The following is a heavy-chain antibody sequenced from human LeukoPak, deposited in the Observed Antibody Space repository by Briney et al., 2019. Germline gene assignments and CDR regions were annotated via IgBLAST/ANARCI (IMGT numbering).Heavy chain of an antibody. CDR2: IIPIFGTA. CDR1: GGTFSSYA. J-gene: IGHJ4*02. Sequence: SVKVSCKASGGTFSSYAISWVRQAPGQGLEWMGGIIPIFGTANYAQKFQGRVTITADESTSTAYMELSSLRSEDTAVYYCARVGGYCSSTSCSPLLDYWGQGTLVTVSS. D-gene: IGHD2-2*03. V-gene: IGHV1-69*13. CDR3: ARVGGYCSSTSCSPLLDY.